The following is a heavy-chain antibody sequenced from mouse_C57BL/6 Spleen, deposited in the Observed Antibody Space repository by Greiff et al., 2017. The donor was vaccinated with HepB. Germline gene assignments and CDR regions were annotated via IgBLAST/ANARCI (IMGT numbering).Heavy chain of an antibody. D-gene: IGHD1-1*01. CDR3: ARQKLYYYGSSYFDY. V-gene: IGHV5-9*01. CDR1: GFTFSSYT. Sequence: EVMLVESGGGLVKPGGSLKLSCAASGFTFSSYTMSWVRQTPEKRLEWVATISGGGGNTYYPDSVKGRFTISRDNAKNTLYLQMSSLRSEDTALYYCARQKLYYYGSSYFDYWGQGTTLTVSS. J-gene: IGHJ2*01. CDR2: ISGGGGNT.